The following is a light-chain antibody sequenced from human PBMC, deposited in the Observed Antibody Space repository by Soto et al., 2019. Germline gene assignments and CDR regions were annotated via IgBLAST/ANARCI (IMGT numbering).Light chain of an antibody. Sequence: QSALTQPASVSGSPGQSITISCTGTSSDIGAYNYVSWYQQHPDMAPKLIIYDVTYRPSGVSNRLSGSKSGNTASLTISGLQAEDEADYYCSSYTTTSTLVFGGGTKVTVL. V-gene: IGLV2-14*01. CDR1: SSDIGAYNY. CDR3: SSYTTTSTLV. J-gene: IGLJ3*02. CDR2: DVT.